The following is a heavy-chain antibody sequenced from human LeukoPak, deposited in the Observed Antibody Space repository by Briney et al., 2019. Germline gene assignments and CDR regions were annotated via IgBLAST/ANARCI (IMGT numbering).Heavy chain of an antibody. Sequence: PSETLSLTCTVSGASFSSSTYYWGWVRQPPGKGLEWIGSIYYSGSTYYNPSLKSRVTMSVDTSKNQFSLKLSSVTAADTAVYYCVRHAVGISATGTRPFDYWGQGTLVTVSS. D-gene: IGHD6-13*01. CDR1: GASFSSSTYY. CDR3: VRHAVGISATGTRPFDY. J-gene: IGHJ4*02. CDR2: IYYSGST. V-gene: IGHV4-39*01.